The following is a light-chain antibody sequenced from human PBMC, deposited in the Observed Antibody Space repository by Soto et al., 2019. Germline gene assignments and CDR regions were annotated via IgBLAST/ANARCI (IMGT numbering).Light chain of an antibody. V-gene: IGKV1-5*01. Sequence: GARLEIRCSASQSISSWLACYQQKPRKAPKLLIYDASSLESGVPSRFSGSGSGAEFTLTISSLQPEDVSTYYCQQLNSYLRITFGQGTRLEIK. CDR2: DAS. CDR3: QQLNSYLRIT. CDR1: QSISSW. J-gene: IGKJ5*01.